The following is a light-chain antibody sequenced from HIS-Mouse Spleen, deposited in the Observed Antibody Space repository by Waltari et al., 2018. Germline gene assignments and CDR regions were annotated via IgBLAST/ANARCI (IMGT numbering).Light chain of an antibody. J-gene: IGLJ3*02. CDR3: YSAADNNLGV. CDR2: KDS. CDR1: VLAKKY. V-gene: IGLV3-27*01. Sequence: SYELTQPSSVSVSPGQTARITCSGDVLAKKYARWFQQKPGQAPVLGIYKDSERPSGIPGRFSGCSSGTTVTLTISGAQVEDEADYYCYSAADNNLGVFGGGTKLTVL.